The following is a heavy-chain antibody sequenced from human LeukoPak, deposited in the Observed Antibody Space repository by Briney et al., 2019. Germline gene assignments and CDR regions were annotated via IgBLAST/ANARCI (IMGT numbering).Heavy chain of an antibody. D-gene: IGHD5-18*01. V-gene: IGHV7-4-1*02. CDR3: ARDGVSGYSYATDY. CDR1: GYTFTSYA. Sequence: ASVKVSCKASGYTFTSYAMNWVRQAPGQGLEWMGWINTNTGNPTYAQGFTGRFVFSLDTSVSTTYLQISSLKAEDTAVYYCARDGVSGYSYATDYWGQGTLVTVSS. CDR2: INTNTGNP. J-gene: IGHJ4*02.